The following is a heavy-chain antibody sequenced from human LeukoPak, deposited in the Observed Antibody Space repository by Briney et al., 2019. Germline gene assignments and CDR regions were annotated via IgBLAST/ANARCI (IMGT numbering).Heavy chain of an antibody. CDR2: IIGTGDST. Sequence: PGGSLRLSCAASGFTFRNHGMSWVRQAPGKGLEWVSGIIGTGDSTFYADPVKGRFTISRDNSRNTLYLHMNSLRVDDTAVYNCTIMTHCTGGTCYSYDHWGQGTMVAVSS. V-gene: IGHV3-23*01. D-gene: IGHD2-15*01. J-gene: IGHJ4*02. CDR3: TIMTHCTGGTCYSYDH. CDR1: GFTFRNHG.